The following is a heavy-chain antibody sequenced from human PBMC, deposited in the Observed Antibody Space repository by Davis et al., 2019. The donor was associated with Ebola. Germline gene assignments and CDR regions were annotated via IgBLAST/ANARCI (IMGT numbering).Heavy chain of an antibody. CDR2: ISYDGSNK. D-gene: IGHD6-25*01. Sequence: GESLKISCAASGFTFSSYSMNWVRQAPGKGLEWVAVISYDGSNKYYADSVKGRFTISRDNSRNTLYLQMNSLRAEDTAVYYCAKDPSGWYRYFDLWGRGTLVTVSS. J-gene: IGHJ2*01. V-gene: IGHV3-30*18. CDR1: GFTFSSYS. CDR3: AKDPSGWYRYFDL.